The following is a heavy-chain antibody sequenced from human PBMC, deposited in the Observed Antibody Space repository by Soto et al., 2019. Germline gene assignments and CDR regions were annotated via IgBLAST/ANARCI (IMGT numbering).Heavy chain of an antibody. CDR1: GGAISNTTYY. D-gene: IGHD3-3*01. V-gene: IGHV4-39*01. CDR2: VSFSGSK. J-gene: IGHJ5*02. CDR3: ARGRPWQRSDWFEP. Sequence: KTSETLSLTCTVSGGAISNTTYYWGWIRQPPGKRLEWIGSVSFSGSKYYNPSLKSRVTFSIYTSNTLISLKVRSGTAEATAVYCCARGRPWQRSDWFEPWGPGTLVNVSS.